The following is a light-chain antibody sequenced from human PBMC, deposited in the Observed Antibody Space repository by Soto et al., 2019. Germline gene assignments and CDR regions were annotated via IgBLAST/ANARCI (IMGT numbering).Light chain of an antibody. V-gene: IGLV2-14*03. CDR3: SSYRSSGTPDVV. CDR2: DVS. CDR1: SSDVGGYNY. Sequence: QSVLTQPASVSGSPGQSITISCTGTSSDVGGYNYVSWYQHHPGKAPKVMIYDVSNRPSGVSNRFSGSKSGHTASLTISGLQAEDEADYYCSSYRSSGTPDVVFGGGTKLTVL. J-gene: IGLJ2*01.